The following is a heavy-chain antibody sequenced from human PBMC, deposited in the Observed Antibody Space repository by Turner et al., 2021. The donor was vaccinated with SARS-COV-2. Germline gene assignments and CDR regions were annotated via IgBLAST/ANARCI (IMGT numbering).Heavy chain of an antibody. CDR3: ARGPKYSYGYSDH. J-gene: IGHJ4*02. D-gene: IGHD5-18*01. CDR2: IYYTGIS. Sequence: QVQLQESGPGLVRPSETLSLTCNVSGGSISPYYWSWIRQPPGKGLEWIGYIYYTGISNSNPSLKSRVTISVDTSKNQFSLELRSVTAADTAVYYCARGPKYSYGYSDHWGQGTLVTVSS. V-gene: IGHV4-59*01. CDR1: GGSISPYY.